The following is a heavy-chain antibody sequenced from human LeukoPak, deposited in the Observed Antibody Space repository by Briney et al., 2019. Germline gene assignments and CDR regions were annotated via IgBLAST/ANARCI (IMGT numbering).Heavy chain of an antibody. CDR3: ARGGNLYCSATSCYDFDY. V-gene: IGHV3-21*01. CDR2: IRSSSSYI. J-gene: IGHJ4*02. CDR1: GFTLSRYS. D-gene: IGHD2-2*01. Sequence: PGGSLRLSCAASGFTLSRYSMNWVRQAPGEGLEWVSSIRSSSSYIYYGHSVKGRFTISRDNAKNSQYLQINSLRAEDTAVYYCARGGNLYCSATSCYDFDYWGQGTLVTVSS.